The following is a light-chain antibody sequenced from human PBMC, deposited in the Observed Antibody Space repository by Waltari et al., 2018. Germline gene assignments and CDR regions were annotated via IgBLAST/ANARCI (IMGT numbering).Light chain of an antibody. Sequence: QSGLAQPASASGSPGQSIPITCTGTSSAVGNYNLVSWYQQRPGKAPTLLIYEVTKRAPGTSDRFSASKSGNTASLSISGLQAQEDEADYYCCSYVGLGTYVFGTGTKVTV. J-gene: IGLJ1*01. CDR2: EVT. CDR3: CSYVGLGTYV. CDR1: SSAVGNYNL. V-gene: IGLV2-23*02.